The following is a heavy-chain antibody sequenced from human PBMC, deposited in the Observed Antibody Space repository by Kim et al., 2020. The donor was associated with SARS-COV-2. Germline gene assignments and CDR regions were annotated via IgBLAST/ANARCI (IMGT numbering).Heavy chain of an antibody. Sequence: ASVKVSCKASGYTFTGYYMHWVRQAPVQGLEWMGRINPNSGGTNYAQKFQGRVTMTRDTSISTAYMELSRLRSDDTAVYYCARVRGGYSSGWYVSDYWGQGTLVTVSS. CDR1: GYTFTGYY. V-gene: IGHV1-2*06. J-gene: IGHJ4*02. CDR2: INPNSGGT. D-gene: IGHD6-19*01. CDR3: ARVRGGYSSGWYVSDY.